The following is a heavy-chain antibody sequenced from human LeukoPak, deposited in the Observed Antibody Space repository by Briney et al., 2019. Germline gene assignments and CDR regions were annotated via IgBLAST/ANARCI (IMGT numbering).Heavy chain of an antibody. V-gene: IGHV1-69*13. D-gene: IGHD6-13*01. Sequence: SVKVSCKASGGTFSSYAISWVRRAPGQGLEWMGGIIPIFGTANYAQKFQGRVTITADESTSTAYMELSSLRSEDTAVYYCARYSSSWYGGYFDYWGQGTLVTVSS. CDR2: IIPIFGTA. J-gene: IGHJ4*02. CDR3: ARYSSSWYGGYFDY. CDR1: GGTFSSYA.